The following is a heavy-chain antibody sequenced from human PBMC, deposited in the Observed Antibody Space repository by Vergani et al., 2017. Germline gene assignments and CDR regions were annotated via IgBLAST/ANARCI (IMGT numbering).Heavy chain of an antibody. CDR2: IHPADSDT. J-gene: IGHJ4*02. V-gene: IGHV5-51*01. D-gene: IGHD3-22*01. CDR1: GYSFTNYW. Sequence: EVQLVQSGAEVKKPGESLKISCQISGYSFTNYWIGWVRQMPGQGLEWMGIIHPADSDTRYSPSFQGQVTISVDKSISTAYLQRSSLRASDSAMYYCARLYGRDSSGSKYFEYWGQGTLVTVSS. CDR3: ARLYGRDSSGSKYFEY.